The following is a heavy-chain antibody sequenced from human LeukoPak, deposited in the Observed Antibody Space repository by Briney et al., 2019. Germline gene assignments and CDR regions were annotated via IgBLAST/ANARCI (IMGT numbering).Heavy chain of an antibody. D-gene: IGHD3-10*01. CDR3: ARHRGPSYGSGSYYPNWFDP. CDR1: GGSISSSSYY. V-gene: IGHV4-39*01. J-gene: IGHJ5*02. CDR2: IYYSGST. Sequence: SETLSLTCTVSGGSISSSSYYWGWIRQPPGKGLEWIGSIYYSGSTYYNPSLKSRVTISVDTSKNQFSLKLSSVTAADTAVYYCARHRGPSYGSGSYYPNWFDPWGQGILVTVSS.